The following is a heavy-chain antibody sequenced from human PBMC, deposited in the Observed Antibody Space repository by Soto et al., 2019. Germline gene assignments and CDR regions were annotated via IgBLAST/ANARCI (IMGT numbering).Heavy chain of an antibody. J-gene: IGHJ5*02. CDR2: INHSGST. D-gene: IGHD2-15*01. Sequence: SETLSLTGAVYGGSFSGYYWSWVRQPPGKGLEWIGEINHSGSTNYNPSLKSRVTISVDTSKNQFSLKLSSVTAADTAVYYCASHIVVVVAATQDWFDPWGQGTLVTVS. V-gene: IGHV4-34*01. CDR1: GGSFSGYY. CDR3: ASHIVVVVAATQDWFDP.